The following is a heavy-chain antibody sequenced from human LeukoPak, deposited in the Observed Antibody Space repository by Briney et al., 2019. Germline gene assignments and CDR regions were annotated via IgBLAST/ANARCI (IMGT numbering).Heavy chain of an antibody. Sequence: GGSLRLSCAASGFTFSSYGMHWVRQAPGKGLEWVTVISYDGRSKYYADSVKGRLTISRDNTKNTLYLQMNSLRTEDTAVFYCAKEITTGWQYFFDNWGQGTLVTVSS. CDR2: ISYDGRSK. V-gene: IGHV3-30*18. CDR3: AKEITTGWQYFFDN. D-gene: IGHD6-19*01. CDR1: GFTFSSYG. J-gene: IGHJ4*02.